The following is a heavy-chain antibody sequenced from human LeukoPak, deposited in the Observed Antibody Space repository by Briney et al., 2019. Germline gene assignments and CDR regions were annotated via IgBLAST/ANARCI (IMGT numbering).Heavy chain of an antibody. J-gene: IGHJ4*02. CDR1: DYSIRSGYY. V-gene: IGHV4-38-2*02. D-gene: IGHD3-10*01. CDR2: IYHTGST. Sequence: QPSDTLSLTCTVSDYSIRSGYYWGWIRQPPGKGLEWIATIYHTGSTYYNPSLKSRVTISVDKSKNQFSLKLSSVTAADTAVYYCARGGRGTMVRGVDYWGQGTLVTVSS. CDR3: ARGGRGTMVRGVDY.